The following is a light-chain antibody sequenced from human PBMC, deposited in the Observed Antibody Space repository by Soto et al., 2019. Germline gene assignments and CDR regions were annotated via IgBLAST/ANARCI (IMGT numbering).Light chain of an antibody. J-gene: IGKJ1*01. Sequence: DIQMTQSPSSLSASVGDRVTITCRARQSITSYLNWYQQKPGKAPQLLIYAASSLQSGIPSRFSGSESRTDFTLTISSQQPEDFANYVCQQSYTTPWTFGQGTKVEVK. CDR1: QSITSY. V-gene: IGKV1-39*01. CDR2: AAS. CDR3: QQSYTTPWT.